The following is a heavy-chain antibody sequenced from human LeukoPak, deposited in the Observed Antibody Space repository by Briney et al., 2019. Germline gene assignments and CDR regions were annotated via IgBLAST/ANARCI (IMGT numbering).Heavy chain of an antibody. V-gene: IGHV4-4*07. CDR2: IYTSGST. CDR3: ARVGDERGWGLTMMEYMDV. J-gene: IGHJ6*03. D-gene: IGHD3-22*01. CDR1: GGSISSYY. Sequence: PSETLSLTCTVSGGSISSYYWSWIRQPAGKGLEWIGRIYTSGSTNYNPSLKSRVTMSVDTSKNQFSLKLSSVTAADTAVYYCARVGDERGWGLTMMEYMDVWGKGTTVTISS.